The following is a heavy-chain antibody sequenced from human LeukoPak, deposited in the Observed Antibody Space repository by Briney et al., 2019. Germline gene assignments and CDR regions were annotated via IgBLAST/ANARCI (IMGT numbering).Heavy chain of an antibody. CDR1: GASFSAYY. CDR3: AGYCSGGSCYSIDIDY. J-gene: IGHJ4*02. D-gene: IGHD2-15*01. Sequence: PSETLSLTCVVYGASFSAYYWSWIRQPPGKGLEWIGEIYHSGSTNYNPSLKSRVTISVDTSKNQFSLKLSSVTAADTAVYYCAGYCSGGSCYSIDIDYWGQGTLVTVSS. V-gene: IGHV4-34*01. CDR2: IYHSGST.